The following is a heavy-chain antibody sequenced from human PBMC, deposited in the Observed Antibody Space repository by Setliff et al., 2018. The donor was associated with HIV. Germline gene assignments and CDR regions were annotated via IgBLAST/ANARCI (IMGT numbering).Heavy chain of an antibody. CDR3: AKELAASGLGYFDS. J-gene: IGHJ4*02. V-gene: IGHV3-48*03. CDR2: ISGSGSTI. D-gene: IGHD3-22*01. CDR1: GFAFSSHQ. Sequence: GVLRLSCAASGFAFSSHQMSWVRQAPGKGLEWVSYISGSGSTIYYADSVKGRFTISRDNAKNTVYLQMNSLRAEDTAEYYCAKELAASGLGYFDSWGRGILVTVSS.